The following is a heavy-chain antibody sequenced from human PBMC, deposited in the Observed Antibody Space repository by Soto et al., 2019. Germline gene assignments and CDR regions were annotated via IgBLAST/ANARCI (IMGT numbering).Heavy chain of an antibody. D-gene: IGHD3-3*01. CDR1: GGSISSYY. CDR2: IFYIGST. V-gene: IGHV4-59*01. Sequence: SETLSLTCTVSGGSISSYYWSWIRQPPGKGLEWFVYIFYIGSTNYNPSLKSRVTISVDTSKNHFSLKLSFLTAADTAVYYCAREYPWRAFDIWGQGTMVT. J-gene: IGHJ3*02. CDR3: AREYPWRAFDI.